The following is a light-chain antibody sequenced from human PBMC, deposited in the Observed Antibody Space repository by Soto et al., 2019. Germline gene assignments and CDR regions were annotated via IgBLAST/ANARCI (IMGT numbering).Light chain of an antibody. V-gene: IGKV1-33*01. CDR3: QQFGDLPLT. CDR1: RDIRTS. Sequence: DVQMTQSPSSLSASVGDTVTITCQASRDIRTSLTWYQHKTGQAPKLLIYDASNLETGVPSRFSGSGSGTDFSLAISSLQPEDSATYYYQQFGDLPLTFGPGTKVDVK. CDR2: DAS. J-gene: IGKJ3*01.